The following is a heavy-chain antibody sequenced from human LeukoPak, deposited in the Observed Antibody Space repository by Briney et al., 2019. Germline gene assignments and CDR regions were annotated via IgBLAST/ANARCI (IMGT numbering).Heavy chain of an antibody. CDR1: GFTFSTYS. V-gene: IGHV3-21*01. J-gene: IGHJ4*02. CDR2: ISRSSTYI. Sequence: GGPLRLSCAASGFTFSTYSMNWVRQAPGKGLEWVSSISRSSTYIYYADSVKGRFTISRDNAKNSLYLQMNSLRAEDTAVYYCTRDFRWTGGYFDYWGQGTLVTVSS. CDR3: TRDFRWTGGYFDY. D-gene: IGHD1-14*01.